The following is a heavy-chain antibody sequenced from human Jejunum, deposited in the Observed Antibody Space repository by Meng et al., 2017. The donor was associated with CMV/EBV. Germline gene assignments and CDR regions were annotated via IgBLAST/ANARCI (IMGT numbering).Heavy chain of an antibody. J-gene: IGHJ4*02. Sequence: TFSSYSRNWVRQAPGKGLEWVSSISRTVGLTYYAGSVKGRFTISRDNGKSSVFLQMDSLRVEDTAVYYCARDPDYSTDWYGGGDFWGQGVLVTVSS. CDR2: ISRTVGLT. CDR1: TFSSYS. D-gene: IGHD4-11*01. V-gene: IGHV3-21*06. CDR3: ARDPDYSTDWYGGGDF.